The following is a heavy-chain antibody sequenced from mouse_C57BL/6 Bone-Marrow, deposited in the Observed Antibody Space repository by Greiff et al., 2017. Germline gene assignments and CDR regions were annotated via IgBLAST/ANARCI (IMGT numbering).Heavy chain of an antibody. V-gene: IGHV1-66*01. Sequence: VQLQQSGPELVKPGASVKISCKASGYSFTSYYIHWVKQRPGQGLEWIGWIYPGSGNTKYNEKFKGKATLTADTSSSTAYMQLSSLTSEDSAGDYCARWRGWLRYFDVWGTGTTVTVSS. J-gene: IGHJ1*03. D-gene: IGHD2-3*01. CDR3: ARWRGWLRYFDV. CDR2: IYPGSGNT. CDR1: GYSFTSYY.